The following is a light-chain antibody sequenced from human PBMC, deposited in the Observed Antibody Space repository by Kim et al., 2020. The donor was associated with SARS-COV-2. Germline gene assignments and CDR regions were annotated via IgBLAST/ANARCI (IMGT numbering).Light chain of an antibody. CDR3: QAWDSSTAVYV. V-gene: IGLV3-1*01. Sequence: SYELTQPPSVSVFPGQTASITCSGDKLGDKYACWYQQKPGQSPVLVIYQDSKRPSGIPERFSGSNSGNTATLTISGTQAMDEADYYCQAWDSSTAVYVFGTGTKVTVL. CDR2: QDS. J-gene: IGLJ1*01. CDR1: KLGDKY.